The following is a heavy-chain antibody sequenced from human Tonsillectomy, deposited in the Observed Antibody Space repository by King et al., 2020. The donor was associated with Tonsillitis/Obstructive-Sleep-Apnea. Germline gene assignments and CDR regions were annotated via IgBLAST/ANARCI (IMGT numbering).Heavy chain of an antibody. CDR2: ISYDGSNK. Sequence: VQLVESGGGVVQPGRSLRLSCAASGFTFSSYGMHWVRQAPGKGLEWVAVISYDGSNKYYADSVKGRFTISRDNSKNTLYLQMNSLRAEDTAVYYCAKDRGSSPAWYVDLWGRGTLVTVSS. CDR1: GFTFSSYG. J-gene: IGHJ2*01. V-gene: IGHV3-30*18. D-gene: IGHD6-6*01. CDR3: AKDRGSSPAWYVDL.